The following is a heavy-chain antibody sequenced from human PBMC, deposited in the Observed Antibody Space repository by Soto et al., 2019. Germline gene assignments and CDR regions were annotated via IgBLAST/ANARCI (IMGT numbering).Heavy chain of an antibody. CDR2: IWYDGSNK. J-gene: IGHJ4*02. D-gene: IGHD5-12*01. V-gene: IGHV3-33*01. CDR3: AQNGWLRALDY. Sequence: QVQLVESGGGVVQPGRSLRLSCAASGFTFSSYGMHWVRQAPGKGLEWVAVIWYDGSNKYYADSVKGRFTISRDNSKNTLYLQMNSLRAEDTAVYYCAQNGWLRALDYWGQGTLVTVSS. CDR1: GFTFSSYG.